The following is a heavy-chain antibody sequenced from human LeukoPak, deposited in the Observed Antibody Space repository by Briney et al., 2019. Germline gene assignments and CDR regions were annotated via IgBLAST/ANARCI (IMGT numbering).Heavy chain of an antibody. CDR1: GFTVSSNY. Sequence: PGGSLRLSCAASGFTVSSNYMSWVRQAPGKGLEWVSVIYSGFSTYYADSVKGRVTISRDNSKNTLYLQMNSLRAEDTAVYYCARDHPMVRGAAGYWGQGTLVTVSS. CDR2: IYSGFST. J-gene: IGHJ4*02. V-gene: IGHV3-66*02. CDR3: ARDHPMVRGAAGY. D-gene: IGHD3-10*01.